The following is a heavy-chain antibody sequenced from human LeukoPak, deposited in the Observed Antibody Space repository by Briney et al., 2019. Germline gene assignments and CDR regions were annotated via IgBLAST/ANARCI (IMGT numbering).Heavy chain of an antibody. D-gene: IGHD4-23*01. CDR3: ARDNSVRDEAWWFNP. Sequence: SETLSLTCTVSGGSISSSSYYWGWIRQPPGKGLESIGTIYYSGSTYYNPSLKSRVTISVDTSKNQFSLKLSSVTAEDTAVYYCARDNSVRDEAWWFNPWGQGTLITVSS. J-gene: IGHJ5*02. V-gene: IGHV4-39*07. CDR2: IYYSGST. CDR1: GGSISSSSYY.